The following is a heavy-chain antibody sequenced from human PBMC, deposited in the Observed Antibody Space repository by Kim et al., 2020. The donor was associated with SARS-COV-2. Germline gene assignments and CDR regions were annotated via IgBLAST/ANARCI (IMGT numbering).Heavy chain of an antibody. Sequence: GGSTYYADSVKGRFTISRDNSKNTLYLQMNSLRAEDTAVYYCAKSPAEDVWGQGTTVTVSS. CDR2: GGST. CDR3: AKSPAEDV. V-gene: IGHV3-23*01. J-gene: IGHJ6*02.